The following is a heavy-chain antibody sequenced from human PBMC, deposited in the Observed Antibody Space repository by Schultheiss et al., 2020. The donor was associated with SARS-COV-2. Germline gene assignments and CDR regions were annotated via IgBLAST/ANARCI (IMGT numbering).Heavy chain of an antibody. Sequence: SETLSLTCAVSGYSISSGYYWGWIRQPPGKGLEWIGSIYHSGSTYYNPSLKSRVTISVDTSKNQFSLKLSSVTAADTAVYYCARDGDIVVVPAGGMDVWGQGTTVTVSS. V-gene: IGHV4-38-2*02. D-gene: IGHD2-2*01. CDR1: GYSISSGYY. CDR2: IYHSGST. J-gene: IGHJ6*02. CDR3: ARDGDIVVVPAGGMDV.